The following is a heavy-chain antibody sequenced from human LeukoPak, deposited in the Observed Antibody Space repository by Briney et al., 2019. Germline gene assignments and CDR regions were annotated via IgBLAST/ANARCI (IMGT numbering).Heavy chain of an antibody. J-gene: IGHJ3*02. D-gene: IGHD5-12*01. CDR2: ISAYNGNT. CDR3: ARQEVVARDAFDI. Sequence: ASVKVSCKASGYTFTSYGISWVRQAPGQGLEGMGWISAYNGNTNYAQKLQGRVTLTTDTSTRTAYMELRSLRSADTAVYYCARQEVVARDAFDIWGQGKMVTVSS. CDR1: GYTFTSYG. V-gene: IGHV1-18*01.